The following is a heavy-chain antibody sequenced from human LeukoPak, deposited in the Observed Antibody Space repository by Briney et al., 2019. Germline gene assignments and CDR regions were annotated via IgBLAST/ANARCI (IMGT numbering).Heavy chain of an antibody. Sequence: SETLSLTCAVYGGSFSGYYWSWIRQPPGKGLEWIGEINHSGSTNYNPSLKSRVTISVDTSKNQFSLKLSSVTAADTAVYYCARGAAATYWGQGTLVTVSS. D-gene: IGHD6-13*01. V-gene: IGHV4-34*01. CDR1: GGSFSGYY. CDR2: INHSGST. J-gene: IGHJ4*02. CDR3: ARGAAATY.